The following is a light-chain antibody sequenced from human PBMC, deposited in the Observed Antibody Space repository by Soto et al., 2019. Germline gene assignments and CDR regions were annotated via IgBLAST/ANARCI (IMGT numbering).Light chain of an antibody. V-gene: IGKV2-30*02. CDR2: KVS. CDR3: MQGNHWPIT. J-gene: IGKJ5*01. CDR1: QSLVHSDGIAY. Sequence: DVVMTQSPLSLPVTLGQPASISCRSNQSLVHSDGIAYFSWFQQRPGRSPRRLLYKVSNRDSGVPARFSGSGSGTDFALKISRVEAEDVGVYYCMQGNHWPITFGQGTRLEIK.